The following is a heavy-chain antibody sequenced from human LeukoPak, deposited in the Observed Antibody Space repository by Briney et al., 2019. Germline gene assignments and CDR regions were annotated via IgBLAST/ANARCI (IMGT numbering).Heavy chain of an antibody. V-gene: IGHV1-69*06. CDR1: GGTFSSYA. J-gene: IGHJ5*02. Sequence: ASVKVSCKASGGTFSSYAISWVRQAPGQVLEWMGGIIPIFGTANYAQKFQGRVTITADKSTSTAYMELSSLRSEDTAVYYCARSGGSANWFDPWGQGTLVTVSS. CDR2: IIPIFGTA. D-gene: IGHD2-15*01. CDR3: ARSGGSANWFDP.